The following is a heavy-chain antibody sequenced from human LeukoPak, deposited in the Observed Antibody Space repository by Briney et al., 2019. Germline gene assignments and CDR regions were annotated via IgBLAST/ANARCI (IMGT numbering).Heavy chain of an antibody. V-gene: IGHV4-59*08. Sequence: SETLSLTCTVSGGSVSGYYWSWIRQPPGKGLEWIGYIYYSGSTYYNPSLKSRVTISVDTSKNQFSLKLSSVTAADTAVYYCARANTYDYVWGSYRLPRPYYYYYMDVWGKGTTVTVSS. J-gene: IGHJ6*03. D-gene: IGHD3-16*02. CDR1: GGSVSGYY. CDR3: ARANTYDYVWGSYRLPRPYYYYYMDV. CDR2: IYYSGST.